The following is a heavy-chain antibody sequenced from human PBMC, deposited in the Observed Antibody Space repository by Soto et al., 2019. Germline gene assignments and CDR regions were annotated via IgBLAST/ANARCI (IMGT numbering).Heavy chain of an antibody. CDR2: FDPEDGET. V-gene: IGHV1-24*01. D-gene: IGHD3-3*01. CDR3: ATDRSYDFWSGEGYYGMDV. Sequence: ASVKVSCKVSGYTLTELSMHWVRQAPGKGLEWMGGFDPEDGETIYAQKFQGRVTMTEDTSTDTAYMELSSLRSEDTAAYYCATDRSYDFWSGEGYYGMDVWGQGTTVTVSS. J-gene: IGHJ6*02. CDR1: GYTLTELS.